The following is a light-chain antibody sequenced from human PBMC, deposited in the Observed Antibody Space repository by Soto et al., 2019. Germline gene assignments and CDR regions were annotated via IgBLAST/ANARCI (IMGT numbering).Light chain of an antibody. Sequence: DIQLTQSPSFLSASVGDRVTITCRASRGISSYLAWYQQKPWKAPKLLIYAASTLQSGVPSRFSGSGSGTDFTLTISSLLPEDFATYYCQQLNSYLYTFGQGT. CDR1: RGISSY. J-gene: IGKJ2*01. CDR3: QQLNSYLYT. V-gene: IGKV1-9*01. CDR2: AAS.